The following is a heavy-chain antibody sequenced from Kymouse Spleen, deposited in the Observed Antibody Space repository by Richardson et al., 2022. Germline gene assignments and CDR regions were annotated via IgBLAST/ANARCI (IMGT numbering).Heavy chain of an antibody. V-gene: IGHV4-59*01. CDR3: ARGGIAARLYFDY. J-gene: IGHJ4*02. CDR1: GGSISSYY. D-gene: IGHD6-6*01. Sequence: QVQLQESGPGLVKPSETLSLTCTVSGGSISSYYWSWIRQPPGKGLEWIGYIYYSGSTNYNPSLKSRVTISVDTSKNQFSLKLSSVTAADTAVYYCARGGIAARLYFDYWGQGTLVTVSS. CDR2: IYYSGST.